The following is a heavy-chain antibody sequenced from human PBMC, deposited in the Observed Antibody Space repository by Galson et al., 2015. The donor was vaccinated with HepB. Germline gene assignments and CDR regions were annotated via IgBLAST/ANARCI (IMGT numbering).Heavy chain of an antibody. CDR2: IKQDGSEK. CDR3: ARTPYYYDSSGYLDY. CDR1: GFPFSSYW. Sequence: SLRLSCAASGFPFSSYWMSWVRQAPGKGLEGVANIKQDGSEKYYVDSVKGRFTISRDNAKNSLYLQMNSLRAEDTAVYYCARTPYYYDSSGYLDYWGQGTLVTVSS. V-gene: IGHV3-7*03. J-gene: IGHJ4*02. D-gene: IGHD3-22*01.